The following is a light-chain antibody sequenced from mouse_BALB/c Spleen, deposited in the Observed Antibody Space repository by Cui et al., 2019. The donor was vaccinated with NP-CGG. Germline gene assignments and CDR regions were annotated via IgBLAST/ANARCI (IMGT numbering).Light chain of an antibody. CDR2: GTN. V-gene: IGLV1*01. J-gene: IGLJ1*01. Sequence: PVVTQQSALTTSPGETVTLTCRSSTGAVTTNNYANWVQEKPDHFFTGLIGGTNNRAPGVPARFSGSLIGDKAALTITGAQTEDEAIYFCALWYSNHWVFGGGTKLTVL. CDR3: ALWYSNHWV. CDR1: TGAVTTNNY.